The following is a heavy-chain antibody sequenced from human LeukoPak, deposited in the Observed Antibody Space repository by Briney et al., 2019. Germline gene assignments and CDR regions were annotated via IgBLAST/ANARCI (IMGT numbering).Heavy chain of an antibody. CDR2: IYWDDDK. D-gene: IGHD3-22*01. CDR1: GFSLSTSGVG. Sequence: SGPTLVKPTQTLTLTCTFSGFSLSTSGVGVGWIRQPPGKALEWLALIYWDDDKCYSPSLKSRLTITKDTSKNQVVLTMTNMDPVDTATYYCAHKGYYDSSGYFGYWGQGTLVTVSS. CDR3: AHKGYYDSSGYFGY. J-gene: IGHJ4*02. V-gene: IGHV2-5*02.